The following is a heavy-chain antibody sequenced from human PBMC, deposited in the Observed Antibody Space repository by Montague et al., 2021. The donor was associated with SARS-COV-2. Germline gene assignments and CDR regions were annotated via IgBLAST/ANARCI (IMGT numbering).Heavy chain of an antibody. CDR1: GGSVSSGSYY. CDR2: IYYSGST. D-gene: IGHD3-3*01. J-gene: IGHJ6*02. CDR3: ARDPWRITIFGVVMRYGMGG. Sequence: SETLSLTCIVSGGSVSSGSYYWSWIRQPPGKGLEWIGYIYYSGSTNYNPSLKSRVAISVDTSKDQFSLKLSSVTVADTAVYYCARDPWRITIFGVVMRYGMGGWGQGATVTVSS. V-gene: IGHV4-61*01.